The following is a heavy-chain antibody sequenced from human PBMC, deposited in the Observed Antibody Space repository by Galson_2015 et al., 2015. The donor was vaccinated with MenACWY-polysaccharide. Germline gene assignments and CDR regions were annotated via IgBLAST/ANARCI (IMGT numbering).Heavy chain of an antibody. D-gene: IGHD6-19*01. J-gene: IGHJ3*02. CDR2: IQNVGSPK. CDR1: GLTFRSSG. V-gene: IGHV3-33*05. CDR3: ARESSRIVFHAFDI. Sequence: SLRLSCAASGLTFRSSGMHWVRHAPGKGLEWVALIQNVGSPKAYADSVKGRFTISRDNSKNTLYLEMNSLRAEDTAVYYCARESSRIVFHAFDIWGQGTMVTVSS.